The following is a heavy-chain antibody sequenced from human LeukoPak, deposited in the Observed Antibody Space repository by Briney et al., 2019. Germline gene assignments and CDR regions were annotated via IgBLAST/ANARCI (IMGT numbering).Heavy chain of an antibody. CDR3: ASLTPGPDY. CDR2: INDDGSAT. CDR1: GFTFSNFW. V-gene: IGHV3-74*01. D-gene: IGHD2-8*02. Sequence: GGSLRLSCAASGFTFSNFWMHWVRQAPGKGLVWVSGINDDGSATYYVDSVKGRFTISRDNAKNTLSLQMNSLRAEDTAVYYFASLTPGPDYWGQGTLVTVSS. J-gene: IGHJ4*02.